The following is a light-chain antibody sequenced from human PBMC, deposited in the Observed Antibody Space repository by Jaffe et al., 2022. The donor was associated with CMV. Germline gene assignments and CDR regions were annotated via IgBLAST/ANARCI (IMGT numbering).Light chain of an antibody. J-gene: IGKJ1*01. CDR2: GAS. Sequence: DIVMTQSPVTLSVSPGERATLSCRASQSVDSDLAWYQRKPGQAPRLLFYGASARATGVPARFSGSGSGTEFTLTISSLQSEDSAVYYCQHYNNWPPTWTFGQGTKVEIK. CDR1: QSVDSD. CDR3: QHYNNWPPTWT. V-gene: IGKV3-15*01.